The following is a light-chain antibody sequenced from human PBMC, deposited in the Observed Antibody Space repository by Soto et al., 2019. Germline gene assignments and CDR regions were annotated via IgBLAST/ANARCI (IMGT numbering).Light chain of an antibody. V-gene: IGKV1-5*02. Sequence: DIQMTQSPSSLSDSVGDRVTIICRASQSVSTRLAWYQQKPGKAPKVLIYDASSWAGGVPSRFTGSGSGTEFTLTINSLQPDDFATYYCQQYSVYWTFGQGTTVDIK. CDR3: QQYSVYWT. CDR2: DAS. J-gene: IGKJ1*01. CDR1: QSVSTR.